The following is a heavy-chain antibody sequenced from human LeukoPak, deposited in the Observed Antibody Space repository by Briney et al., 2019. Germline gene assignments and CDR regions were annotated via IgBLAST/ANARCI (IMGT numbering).Heavy chain of an antibody. J-gene: IGHJ3*02. CDR3: ARDKPVPGDLDAFDI. D-gene: IGHD6-19*01. CDR2: IIPIFGTA. V-gene: IGHV1-69*06. CDR1: GGTFSSYA. Sequence: ASVKVSCKASGGTFSSYAISWVRQAPGQGLEWMGGIIPIFGTANYAQKFQGRVTITADKSTSTAYMELSSLRSEDTAVYYCARDKPVPGDLDAFDIWGQGTMVTVSS.